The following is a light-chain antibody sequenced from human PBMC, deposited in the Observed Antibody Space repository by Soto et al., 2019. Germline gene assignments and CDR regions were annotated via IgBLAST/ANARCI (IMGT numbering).Light chain of an antibody. CDR2: AAS. V-gene: IGKV1-9*01. Sequence: IQLTQSPSSLSASVGDRVTISCRASQGNNSFVAWYQQKSGKAPKLLIYAASTLQSGVQSRFSGSGSGTDFTLTISSLQPEDFATYYCQQLNDRRFSFGQGTKLDIK. CDR1: QGNNSF. CDR3: QQLNDRRFS. J-gene: IGKJ2*01.